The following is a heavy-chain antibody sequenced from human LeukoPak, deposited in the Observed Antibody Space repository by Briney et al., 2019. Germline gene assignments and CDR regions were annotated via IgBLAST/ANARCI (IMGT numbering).Heavy chain of an antibody. CDR1: GGPISSYY. Sequence: PSETLSLTCTVSGGPISSYYWLWIRHPPGKGLEWIGYIYYSGSTNYHPSLKSRVTIPVDTSKTQFSLKLSSVTAADTAVYYCARHQPYYDYVWGGYRYRFAFDIWGQGTMVTVSS. D-gene: IGHD3-16*02. CDR3: ARHQPYYDYVWGGYRYRFAFDI. J-gene: IGHJ3*02. CDR2: IYYSGST. V-gene: IGHV4-59*08.